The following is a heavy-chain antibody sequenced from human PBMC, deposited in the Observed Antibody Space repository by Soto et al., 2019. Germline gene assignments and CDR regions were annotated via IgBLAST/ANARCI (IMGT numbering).Heavy chain of an antibody. CDR2: ITYDGSNK. V-gene: IGHV3-30-3*01. CDR3: TGTSGSCSSTSCSLSGMDV. D-gene: IGHD2-2*03. Sequence: QVQLVESGGGVVQPGRSLRLSCAASGLTFSIFAMHWVRQAPGKGLEWVAVITYDGSNKYYADSVKGRFTISSDNSKYTLFLQINSLIAEDTAVYYCTGTSGSCSSTSCSLSGMDVWGQGTTVTVSS. J-gene: IGHJ6*02. CDR1: GLTFSIFA.